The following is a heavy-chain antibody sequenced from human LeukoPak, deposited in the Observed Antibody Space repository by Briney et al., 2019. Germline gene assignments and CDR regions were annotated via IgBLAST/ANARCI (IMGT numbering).Heavy chain of an antibody. CDR3: ARGRSPGFYYYYMDV. CDR2: INPSGGST. V-gene: IGHV1-46*01. D-gene: IGHD5-24*01. CDR1: GYTFTSYY. J-gene: IGHJ6*03. Sequence: GASVKVSCKASGYTFTSYYMHWVRQAPGQGLEWMGIINPSGGSTSYAQKFQGRVTMTRDMSTSTVYMELSSLRSEDTAVYYCARGRSPGFYYYYMDVWGKGTTVTISS.